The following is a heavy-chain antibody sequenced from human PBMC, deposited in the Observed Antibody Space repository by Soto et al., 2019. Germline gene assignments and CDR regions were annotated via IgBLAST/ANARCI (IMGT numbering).Heavy chain of an antibody. CDR3: ATWAATRSTDYYYGMDV. CDR2: INHSGST. CDR1: GGSFSGYY. Sequence: SETLSLTCAVYGGSFSGYYWSWIRQPPWKGLEWIGEINHSGSTNYNPSLKSRVTISVDTSKNQFSLKLSSVTAADTAVYYCATWAATRSTDYYYGMDVWGQGTTVTVSS. D-gene: IGHD1-1*01. V-gene: IGHV4-34*01. J-gene: IGHJ6*02.